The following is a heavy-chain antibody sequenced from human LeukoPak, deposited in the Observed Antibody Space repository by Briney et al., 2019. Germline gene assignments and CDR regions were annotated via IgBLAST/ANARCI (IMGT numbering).Heavy chain of an antibody. V-gene: IGHV1-3*01. CDR3: ARRIGSHYDY. D-gene: IGHD1-26*01. Sequence: ASVKVSCKASGYTFSDYPMHWVRQAPGQRLEWMGWVNAGNGDTKYSLKFRGRVTITRDTSASTAYMDLSSLRSEDTAVFYCARRIGSHYDYWGQGTLVTVSS. CDR2: VNAGNGDT. J-gene: IGHJ4*02. CDR1: GYTFSDYP.